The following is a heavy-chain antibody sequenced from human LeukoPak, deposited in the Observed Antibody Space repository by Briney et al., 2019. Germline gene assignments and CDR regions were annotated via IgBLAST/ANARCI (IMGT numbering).Heavy chain of an antibody. CDR2: INHSGST. CDR3: ARVRLSPPYYYYGMDV. Sequence: GSLRLSCAASGFTFSSSAMSWVRQAPGKGLEWIGEINHSGSTNYNPSLKSRVTISVDTSKNQFSLKLSSVTAADTAVYYCARVRLSPPYYYYGMDVWGQGTTVTVSS. V-gene: IGHV4-34*01. CDR1: GFTFSSSA. J-gene: IGHJ6*02.